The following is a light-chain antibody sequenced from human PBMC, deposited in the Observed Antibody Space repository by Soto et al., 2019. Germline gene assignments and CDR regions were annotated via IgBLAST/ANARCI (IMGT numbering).Light chain of an antibody. CDR2: DAS. CDR1: QSVSSS. CDR3: QQRSNWPRTWT. J-gene: IGKJ1*01. Sequence: IVFTQSPSTLSLSPGERATLSCRASQSVSSSLVWYQQKPGQAPRLLIYDASNRATGIPARFSGSGSGTDFTLTISSLEPEDFAVYYCQQRSNWPRTWTFGQGTKVDI. V-gene: IGKV3-11*01.